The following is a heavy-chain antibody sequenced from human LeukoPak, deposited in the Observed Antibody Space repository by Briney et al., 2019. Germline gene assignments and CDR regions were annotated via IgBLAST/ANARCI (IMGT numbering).Heavy chain of an antibody. Sequence: GGSLRLSCAASGFTFSSYWMSWVRQAPGKGPEGGAKIKQDGSEKYYVDSVKGRFTISRDNAKNSLYLQMNSLRAEDTAVYYCAVEDRYYDFWSGYRDAFDIWGQGTMVTVSS. CDR2: IKQDGSEK. V-gene: IGHV3-7*01. J-gene: IGHJ3*02. D-gene: IGHD3-3*01. CDR1: GFTFSSYW. CDR3: AVEDRYYDFWSGYRDAFDI.